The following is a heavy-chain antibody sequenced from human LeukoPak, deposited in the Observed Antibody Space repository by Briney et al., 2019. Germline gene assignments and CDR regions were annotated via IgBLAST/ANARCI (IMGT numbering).Heavy chain of an antibody. V-gene: IGHV4-39*02. J-gene: IGHJ6*03. CDR1: GGSISSSGYY. Sequence: SETLSLTCTVSGGSISSSGYYWGWIRQPPGKGLEWIGSIFYSGNTYYNPSLKSRVTISVDTSKNHFSLKLSSVTSADTAVYYCARENCSGGSCYSIYYYYYMDVWGKGTTVTVSS. D-gene: IGHD2-15*01. CDR2: IFYSGNT. CDR3: ARENCSGGSCYSIYYYYYMDV.